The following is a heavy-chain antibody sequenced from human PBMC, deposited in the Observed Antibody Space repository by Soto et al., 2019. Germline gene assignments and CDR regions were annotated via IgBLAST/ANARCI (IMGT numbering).Heavy chain of an antibody. CDR2: IKTDASEK. D-gene: IGHD5-12*01. J-gene: IGHJ4*02. Sequence: PGGSLRLSCAASGFTLRSYWMSWVRQAPGKGLEWLATIKTDASEKKYVDSVKGRFTVFRDNAKNSLYLQMDSLRAEDTATYYCARIRWGYSGYDGLDYWGQGTLVTVSS. CDR1: GFTLRSYW. V-gene: IGHV3-7*03. CDR3: ARIRWGYSGYDGLDY.